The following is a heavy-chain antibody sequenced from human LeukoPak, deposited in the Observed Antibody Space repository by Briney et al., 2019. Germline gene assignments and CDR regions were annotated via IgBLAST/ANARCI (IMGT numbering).Heavy chain of an antibody. CDR2: ISSAGTMT. V-gene: IGHV3-48*03. Sequence: GGSLRLSCAASGFTLSSYEMNWVRQAPGKGLEWVSYISSAGTMTYYADSVKGRFTISRDNAKNSLYLHMSSLRVEDTAVYYCARESAVGYGSFDYWGQGTLVTVSS. J-gene: IGHJ4*02. D-gene: IGHD6-19*01. CDR3: ARESAVGYGSFDY. CDR1: GFTLSSYE.